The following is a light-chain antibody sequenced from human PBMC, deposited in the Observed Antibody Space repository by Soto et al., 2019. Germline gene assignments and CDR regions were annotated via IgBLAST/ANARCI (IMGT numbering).Light chain of an antibody. CDR3: EQTNSFPFT. CDR2: AAT. J-gene: IGKJ3*01. CDR1: SGIGTS. Sequence: DLQMTQSPSSVSASIGDRVTITCRASSGIGTSLAWSQQQPGKAPKLLIYAATTFHNGVPSRFSGSGSGTDFTLTSSGLQPADYADYFCEQTNSFPFTFDPVTKVHI. V-gene: IGKV1-12*01.